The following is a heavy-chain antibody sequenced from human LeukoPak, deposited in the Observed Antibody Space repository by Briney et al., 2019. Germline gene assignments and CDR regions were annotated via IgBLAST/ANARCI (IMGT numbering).Heavy chain of an antibody. V-gene: IGHV1-69*13. CDR3: AVGEWLVDTWVDYYYGMDV. CDR1: GATFSSYA. D-gene: IGHD6-19*01. CDR2: IIPIFGTA. J-gene: IGHJ6*02. Sequence: GASVKVSCKASGATFSSYAISWVRQAPGQGLEWMGGIIPIFGTANYAQKFPGRVTITADESTSTAYMALSSLRSEDTAVYYCAVGEWLVDTWVDYYYGMDVWDQGTTVTVSS.